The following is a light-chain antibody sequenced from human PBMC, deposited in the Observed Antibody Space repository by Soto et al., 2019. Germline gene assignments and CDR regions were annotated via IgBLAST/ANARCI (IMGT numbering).Light chain of an antibody. CDR2: GAS. J-gene: IGKJ1*01. CDR1: QSVSSN. Sequence: DIVMTQSPATLSVSPGERATLSCRASQSVSSNLAWYQQKPGQAPRLLIYGASTRATGIPARFSGSGSGTEFTLTIGSLQSEDFAVYYCQHGTFGQGTKV. V-gene: IGKV3-15*01. CDR3: QHGT.